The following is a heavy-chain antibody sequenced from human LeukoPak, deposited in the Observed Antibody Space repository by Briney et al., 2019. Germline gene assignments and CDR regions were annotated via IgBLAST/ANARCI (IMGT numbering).Heavy chain of an antibody. Sequence: SETLSLTCAVYGGSFSGYYWSWIRQPPGKGLERIGEINHSGSTNYNPSLKSRVTISVDTSKNQFSLKLSSVTAADTAVYYCARRGITMVRGVIGYYYYYGMDVWGKGTTVTVSS. CDR1: GGSFSGYY. CDR3: ARRGITMVRGVIGYYYYYGMDV. V-gene: IGHV4-34*01. D-gene: IGHD3-10*01. J-gene: IGHJ6*04. CDR2: INHSGST.